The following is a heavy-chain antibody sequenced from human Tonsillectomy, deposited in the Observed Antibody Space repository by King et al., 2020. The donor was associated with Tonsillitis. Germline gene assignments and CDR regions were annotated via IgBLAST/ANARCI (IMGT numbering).Heavy chain of an antibody. V-gene: IGHV3-74*01. CDR2: INSEETST. D-gene: IGHD7-27*01. Sequence: VQLVESGGGLVQPGGSLRLSCAASGFSFSNYWMHWVRQPPGKWLVWVSRINSEETSTIYADSVKGRFTISRDNAKNTLYLQMNSLRAEDTAVYYCARETNGDYYFDYWGQGTLVTVSS. J-gene: IGHJ4*02. CDR3: ARETNGDYYFDY. CDR1: GFSFSNYW.